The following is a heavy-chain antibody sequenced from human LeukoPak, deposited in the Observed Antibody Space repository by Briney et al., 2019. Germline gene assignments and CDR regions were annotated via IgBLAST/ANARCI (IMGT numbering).Heavy chain of an antibody. Sequence: PGGSLRLSCAASGFTFSSYWMSWVRQAPGKGLEGVANIKQDGSEKYYVDSVKGRFTISRDNAKNSLYLQMNSLRAEDTAVYYCARKHYGSGSYFLDYWGQGTLVTVSS. D-gene: IGHD3-10*01. V-gene: IGHV3-7*03. CDR3: ARKHYGSGSYFLDY. J-gene: IGHJ4*02. CDR1: GFTFSSYW. CDR2: IKQDGSEK.